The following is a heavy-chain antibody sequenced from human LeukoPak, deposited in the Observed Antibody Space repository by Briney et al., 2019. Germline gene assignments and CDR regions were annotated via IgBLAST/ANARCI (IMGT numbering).Heavy chain of an antibody. Sequence: GGSLRLSCAASGFTFSSYAMHWVRQAPGKGLEWVAVISYDGSNKYYADSVKGRFTISRDNSKNTLYLQMNSLRAEDTAVYYCAKAEGYSYGYVHFDHWGQGTLVTVSS. V-gene: IGHV3-30-3*01. D-gene: IGHD5-18*01. CDR3: AKAEGYSYGYVHFDH. CDR1: GFTFSSYA. CDR2: ISYDGSNK. J-gene: IGHJ4*02.